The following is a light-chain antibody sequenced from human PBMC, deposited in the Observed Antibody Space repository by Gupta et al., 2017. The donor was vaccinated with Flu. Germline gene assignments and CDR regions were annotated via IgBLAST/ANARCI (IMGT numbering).Light chain of an antibody. CDR2: SNS. CDR1: SSHLGSHT. V-gene: IGLV1-44*01. Sequence: QSVLTQPPSASGTPGQRVTISCSGSSSHLGSHTVNWYQQLPGTAPKILIYSNSQRPSGVPDRFSGSRSGTSASLAISGLQSEDEADYYCAAWDDTLNGRVFGGGTKLTVL. J-gene: IGLJ3*02. CDR3: AAWDDTLNGRV.